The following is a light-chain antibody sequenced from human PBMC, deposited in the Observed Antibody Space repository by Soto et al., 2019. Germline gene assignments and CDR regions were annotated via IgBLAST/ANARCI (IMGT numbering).Light chain of an antibody. J-gene: IGLJ3*02. Sequence: QSALTQPASVSGSPGQSITISCTGTSSDIGGYKFVSWYQHHPGKAPKLMIYEVSNRPSGVSNRFSGSKSGNTASLTISGLQAEDEADYYCNSYTSSRSLVFGGGTKVTVL. CDR2: EVS. CDR3: NSYTSSRSLV. V-gene: IGLV2-14*01. CDR1: SSDIGGYKF.